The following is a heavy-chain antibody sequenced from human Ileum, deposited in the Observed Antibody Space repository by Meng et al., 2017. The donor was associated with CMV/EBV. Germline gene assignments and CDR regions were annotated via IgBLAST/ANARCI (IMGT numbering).Heavy chain of an antibody. V-gene: IGHV4-61*01. Sequence: SETLSLTCTVSGGSVSSGSYYWSWLLQPPGKGLEWIGYIYYSGSTNYNPSLKSRVTISVDTSKNQFSLKLSSVTAADTAVYYCARDPTMIVGNHYYYYGMDVWGQGTTVTVSS. J-gene: IGHJ6*02. D-gene: IGHD3-22*01. CDR2: IYYSGST. CDR1: GGSVSSGSYY. CDR3: ARDPTMIVGNHYYYYGMDV.